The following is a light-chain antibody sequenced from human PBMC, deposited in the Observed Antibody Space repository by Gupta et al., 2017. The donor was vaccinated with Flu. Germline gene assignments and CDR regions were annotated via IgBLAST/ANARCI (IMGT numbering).Light chain of an antibody. CDR1: SSNIGKES. Sequence: QSVLTQPPSVSGPPGQRVTISCSGSSSNIGKESVYWYQQFPGTAPKVLIYKNDQRPSEVPDRFSGSKSGTTASLVISGLRPEDEADYYCVTWDGSLDDVVFGGGTKLTVL. CDR3: VTWDGSLDDVV. J-gene: IGLJ2*01. V-gene: IGLV1-47*01. CDR2: KND.